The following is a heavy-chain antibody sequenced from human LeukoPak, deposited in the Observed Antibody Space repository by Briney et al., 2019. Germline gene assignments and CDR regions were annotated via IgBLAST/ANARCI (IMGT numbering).Heavy chain of an antibody. CDR1: GGSISSSNW. J-gene: IGHJ4*02. Sequence: TSGTLSLTCAVSGGSISSSNWWSWVRQPPGKGLEWIGEIYHSGSTNYNPSLKSRVTISVDKSKNQFSLKLSSVTAADTAVYYCARDVGHRDIVGATGGDYWGQGTLVTVSS. D-gene: IGHD1-26*01. V-gene: IGHV4-4*02. CDR3: ARDVGHRDIVGATGGDY. CDR2: IYHSGST.